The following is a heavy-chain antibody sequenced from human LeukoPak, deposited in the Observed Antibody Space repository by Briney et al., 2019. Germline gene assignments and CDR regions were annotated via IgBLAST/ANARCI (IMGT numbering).Heavy chain of an antibody. CDR3: ARGGYSGHGGLDY. CDR2: INHSGYT. Sequence: SETLSLTCGVYGESFSGYYWGWIRQPPGKGLEWIGEINHSGYTNYITALKSRVTISVDTSKNQFSLKLPSVTAADTAVYYCARGGYSGHGGLDYWGQGILVTVSS. J-gene: IGHJ4*02. V-gene: IGHV4-34*01. CDR1: GESFSGYY. D-gene: IGHD5-12*01.